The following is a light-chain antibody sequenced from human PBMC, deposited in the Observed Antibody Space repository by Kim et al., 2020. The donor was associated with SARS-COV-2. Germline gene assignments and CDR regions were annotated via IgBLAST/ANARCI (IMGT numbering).Light chain of an antibody. CDR1: QGIENN. Sequence: ASVGDRVPIACRASQGIENNLGWFQQKPGKAPRRLIYVASILESGVPSRFSGSGSGRKFTLTITSLQPEDFATYYCLQLYTYPPTFGGGTKVDIK. J-gene: IGKJ4*01. CDR2: VAS. CDR3: LQLYTYPPT. V-gene: IGKV1-17*01.